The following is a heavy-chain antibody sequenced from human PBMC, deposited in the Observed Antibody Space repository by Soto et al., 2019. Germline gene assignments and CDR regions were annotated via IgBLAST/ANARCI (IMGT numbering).Heavy chain of an antibody. Sequence: GGSLRLSCAASGFTFSSYWMHWVRQAPGKGLVWVSRINSDGSSTSYADSVKGRFTISRDNAKNTLYLQMNSLRAEDTAVYYCARDVITMIVVAKFNWFDPWGQGTLVPVSS. D-gene: IGHD3-22*01. J-gene: IGHJ5*02. CDR1: GFTFSSYW. CDR3: ARDVITMIVVAKFNWFDP. CDR2: INSDGSST. V-gene: IGHV3-74*01.